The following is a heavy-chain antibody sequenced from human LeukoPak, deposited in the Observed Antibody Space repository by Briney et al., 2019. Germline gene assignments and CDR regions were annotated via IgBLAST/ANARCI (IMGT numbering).Heavy chain of an antibody. J-gene: IGHJ4*02. Sequence: ASVKVSCKASGYTFTSYGISWVRQAPGQGLEWMGWISAYNGNTNYAQKLQGRVTMTTDTSTRTAYMELRSLRSDDTAVYYCASASPFHREFDYWGQGTLVTVSS. CDR1: GYTFTSYG. CDR2: ISAYNGNT. D-gene: IGHD1-26*01. CDR3: ASASPFHREFDY. V-gene: IGHV1-18*01.